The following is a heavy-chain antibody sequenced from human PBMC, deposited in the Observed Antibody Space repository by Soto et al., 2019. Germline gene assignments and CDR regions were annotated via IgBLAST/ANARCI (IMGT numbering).Heavy chain of an antibody. D-gene: IGHD5-18*01. CDR2: IDPSDSYT. CDR3: ACADVDTAMVTDYYYGMDV. CDR1: GYSFTSYW. Sequence: GESLKISCKGSGYSFTSYWISWVCQMPGKGLEWMGRIDPSDSYTNYSPSFQGHVTISADKSISTAYLQWSSLKASDTAMYYCACADVDTAMVTDYYYGMDVWGQGTTVTVSS. J-gene: IGHJ6*02. V-gene: IGHV5-10-1*01.